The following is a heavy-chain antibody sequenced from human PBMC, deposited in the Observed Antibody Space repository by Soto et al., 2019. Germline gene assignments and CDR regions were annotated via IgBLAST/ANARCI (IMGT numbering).Heavy chain of an antibody. J-gene: IGHJ6*02. V-gene: IGHV1-69*01. CDR1: GGTFSTYA. D-gene: IGHD2-15*01. CDR3: ARAQGGSSSLDIYYYYYYGMDV. CDR2: VIPIFGTT. Sequence: QVQLVQSGAEVKKPGSSVQFSCKAPGGTFSTYAISWVRQAPGQGLEWMGGVIPIFGTTKYAQKFQGRDTITADESTSTGYMELRSLRSEDTAVYYCARAQGGSSSLDIYYYYYYGMDVWGQGTTVTVSS.